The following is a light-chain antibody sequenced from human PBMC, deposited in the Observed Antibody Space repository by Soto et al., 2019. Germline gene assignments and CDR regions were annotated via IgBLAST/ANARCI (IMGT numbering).Light chain of an antibody. CDR1: QGISNY. CDR2: AAS. V-gene: IGKV1-9*01. Sequence: DIQMPQSPSSLSASVGDRVTSACRASQGISNYLAWYQQKPGTVPKLLIYAASTLQSGVPSRFSGSGSGTEFTLTISSLQPEDFATYYCQQLKSNLITFGQGTRLEIK. CDR3: QQLKSNLIT. J-gene: IGKJ5*01.